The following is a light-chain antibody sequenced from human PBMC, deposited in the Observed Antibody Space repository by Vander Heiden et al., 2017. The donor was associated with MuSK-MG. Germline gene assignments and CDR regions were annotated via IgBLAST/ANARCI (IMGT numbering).Light chain of an antibody. CDR2: ATS. Sequence: DIPMTPSPPSLSASVGDRVTITCRASQGIDDWLAWYQQKPGKAPKALIYATSRLQRGVPARFSGSGSGTQFTLTISTLQPEDFATYYCQQDHTDPVTFGGGTKVEIK. CDR1: QGIDDW. J-gene: IGKJ4*01. V-gene: IGKV1D-16*01. CDR3: QQDHTDPVT.